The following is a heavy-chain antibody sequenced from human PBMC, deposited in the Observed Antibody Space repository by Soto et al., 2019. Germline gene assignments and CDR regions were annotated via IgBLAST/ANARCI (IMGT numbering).Heavy chain of an antibody. J-gene: IGHJ4*02. D-gene: IGHD4-17*01. CDR3: AIALTTVDGY. CDR1: GFTFSNYW. V-gene: IGHV3-7*01. CDR2: INYAGSEK. Sequence: EVQLVESGGGLVQPVGSLRLSCAASGFTFSNYWMTWVRQAPGKGLQWVASINYAGSEKFYVDSVKGRFTISRDNAMSSLYLQMNSLRAEDTALYYCAIALTTVDGYLGQGTMVTVSS.